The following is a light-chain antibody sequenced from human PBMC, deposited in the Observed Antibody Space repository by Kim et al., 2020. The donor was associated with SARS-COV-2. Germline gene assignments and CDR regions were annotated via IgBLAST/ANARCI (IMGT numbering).Light chain of an antibody. CDR1: KLGERY. Sequence: SYELTQPPSVSVSPGQTASITCSGDKLGERYTSWYQQKPGQSPVLVIYKDNKRPSGIPERFSGSNSGNTATLTIGGTQAVDEADYYCQAWDTTAPVLFGGGTQLTVL. V-gene: IGLV3-1*01. J-gene: IGLJ2*01. CDR2: KDN. CDR3: QAWDTTAPVL.